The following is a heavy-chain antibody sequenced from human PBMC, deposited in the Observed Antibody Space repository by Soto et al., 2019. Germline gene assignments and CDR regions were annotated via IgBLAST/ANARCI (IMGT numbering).Heavy chain of an antibody. CDR1: GYSFTSHW. J-gene: IGHJ6*02. Sequence: PGESLKISCKGSGYSFTSHWISWVRQMPGKGLEWMGRIDPSDSYTNYSPSFQGHVTISADKSISTAYLQWSSLKASDTAMYYCASSDSSSSKGMDVWGQGTTVTVSS. CDR2: IDPSDSYT. V-gene: IGHV5-10-1*01. CDR3: ASSDSSSSKGMDV. D-gene: IGHD6-13*01.